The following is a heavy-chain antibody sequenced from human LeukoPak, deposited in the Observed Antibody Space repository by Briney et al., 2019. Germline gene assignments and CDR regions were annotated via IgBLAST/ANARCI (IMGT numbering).Heavy chain of an antibody. V-gene: IGHV4-4*07. CDR1: GDSISSSF. Sequence: SETLSLTCTVSGDSISSSFWSWLRQPAGKGLEWIGRVYISGTTNCNPSLKSRVTMSVDTSKNQLSLNLTSLTAADTAVYYCAREYSSSRALDYWGQGTLVTVSS. CDR3: AREYSSSRALDY. D-gene: IGHD6-13*01. CDR2: VYISGTT. J-gene: IGHJ4*02.